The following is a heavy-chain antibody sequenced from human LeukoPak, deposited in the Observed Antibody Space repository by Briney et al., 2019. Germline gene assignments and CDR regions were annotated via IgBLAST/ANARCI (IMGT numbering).Heavy chain of an antibody. CDR2: IWYDGSNK. CDR1: GFTFSSYG. J-gene: IGHJ4*02. CDR3: ARDFQYYYDSSGPGIDY. D-gene: IGHD3-22*01. Sequence: GGSLRLSCAASGFTFSSYGMHWVRQAPGKGLEWVAVIWYDGSNKYYADSVKGRFTISRDNSKTTLYLKMNSLRAEDTAVYYCARDFQYYYDSSGPGIDYWGQGTLVTVSS. V-gene: IGHV3-33*01.